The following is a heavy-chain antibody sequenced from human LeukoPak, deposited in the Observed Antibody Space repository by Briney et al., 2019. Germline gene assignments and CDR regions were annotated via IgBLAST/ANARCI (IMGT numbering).Heavy chain of an antibody. D-gene: IGHD3-10*01. V-gene: IGHV1-46*01. J-gene: IGHJ5*02. CDR2: INPSGGGA. CDR3: ARGLGSGSYYGS. Sequence: ASVKVSCKASGYTFTTYYMHWLRQAPGQGLEWMGIINPSGGGASYAQKFQGRVTMTRDTSTSTVYMELSSLRSEDTAVYYCARGLGSGSYYGSWGQGTLVTVSS. CDR1: GYTFTTYY.